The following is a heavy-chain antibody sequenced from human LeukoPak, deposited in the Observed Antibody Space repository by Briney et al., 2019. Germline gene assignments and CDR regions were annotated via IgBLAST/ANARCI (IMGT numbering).Heavy chain of an antibody. J-gene: IGHJ6*03. CDR1: GFTFSSYW. D-gene: IGHD3-16*01. CDR2: ITSTSSYT. Sequence: GGSLRLSCAASGFTFSSYWMSWVRQAPGKGLEWVSSITSTSSYTFYADSVKGRFTISRDNAKNSLYPHLNSLRDEDTAIYYCARDPYNGDYGDFYYYYMDVWGKGTTVTISS. CDR3: ARDPYNGDYGDFYYYYMDV. V-gene: IGHV3-21*01.